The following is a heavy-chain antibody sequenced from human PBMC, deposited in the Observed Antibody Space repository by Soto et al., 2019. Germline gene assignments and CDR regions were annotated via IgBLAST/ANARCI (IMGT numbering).Heavy chain of an antibody. CDR3: ARRYGSAFDI. J-gene: IGHJ3*02. Sequence: PSETLSLTCTVFGGSLSSYYWSWIRQPPGKGLEWIGYIYYRGSTNYNPSLKSRVTISVDTSKNQFSLKLTSVTAADTAVYYCARRYGSAFDIWGQGTMVTVPS. D-gene: IGHD3-10*01. V-gene: IGHV4-59*01. CDR1: GGSLSSYY. CDR2: IYYRGST.